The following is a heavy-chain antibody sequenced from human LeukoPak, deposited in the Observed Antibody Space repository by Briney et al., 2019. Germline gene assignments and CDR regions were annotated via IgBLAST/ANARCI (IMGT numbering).Heavy chain of an antibody. CDR3: ARRYCSSTSCHNWFDP. D-gene: IGHD2-2*01. Sequence: GESLKISCKGSGYSFPTSWIGWVRQAPGQGLEWMGWISAYNGNTNYAQKLQGRVTMTTDRSTSTAYMELRSLRSDDTAVYYCARRYCSSTSCHNWFDPWGQGTLVTVSS. J-gene: IGHJ5*02. V-gene: IGHV1-18*04. CDR1: GYSFPTSW. CDR2: ISAYNGNT.